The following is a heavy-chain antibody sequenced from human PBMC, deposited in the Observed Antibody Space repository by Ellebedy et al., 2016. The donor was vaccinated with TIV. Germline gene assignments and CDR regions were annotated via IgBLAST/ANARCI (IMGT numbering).Heavy chain of an antibody. CDR2: INPNSGGT. V-gene: IGHV1-2*02. Sequence: ASVKVSCXASGYTFTGYYMHWVRQAPGQGLEWMGWINPNSGGTNYAQKFQGRVTMTRDTSISTAYMELSRLRSDDTAVYYCARDGSSRYCSSTSCPGGYYYYMDVWGKGTTVTVSS. CDR3: ARDGSSRYCSSTSCPGGYYYYMDV. D-gene: IGHD2-2*01. J-gene: IGHJ6*03. CDR1: GYTFTGYY.